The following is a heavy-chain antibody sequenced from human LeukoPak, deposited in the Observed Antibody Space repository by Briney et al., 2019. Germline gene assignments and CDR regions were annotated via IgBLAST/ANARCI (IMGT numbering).Heavy chain of an antibody. CDR2: ISGRGGNT. Sequence: GGSLRLSCAASGLTFNNYALTWIRQAPGKGLEWVSSISGRGGNTYYADSVKGRFTISRDDARNSLYLQMNSLRAEDTAVYYCARGQGFIIDYWGQGNLVTVSS. CDR1: GLTFNNYA. V-gene: IGHV3-23*01. D-gene: IGHD3-10*01. CDR3: ARGQGFIIDY. J-gene: IGHJ4*02.